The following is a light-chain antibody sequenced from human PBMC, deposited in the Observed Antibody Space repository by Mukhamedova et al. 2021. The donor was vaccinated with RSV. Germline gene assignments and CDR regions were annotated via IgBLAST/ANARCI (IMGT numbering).Light chain of an antibody. J-gene: IGLJ1*01. CDR3: SSYVGGNNLV. CDR2: EVT. V-gene: IGLV2-8*01. Sequence: QHPGKAPKLIITEVTQRPSGVPDRFSGSKSGNTASLTVSGLQAEDEADYYCSSYVGGNNLVFGTGTKVTVL.